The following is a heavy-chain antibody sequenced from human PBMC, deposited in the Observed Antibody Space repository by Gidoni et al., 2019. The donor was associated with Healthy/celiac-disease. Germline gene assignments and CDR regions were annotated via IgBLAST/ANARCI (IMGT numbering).Heavy chain of an antibody. V-gene: IGHV4-39*02. D-gene: IGHD3-22*01. Sequence: QLQLPESGPGLVKPSETLSLTCTVSGGSISRSSYYWGWIRQPPGKGLEWIGSIYYSGSTYYNPSLKSRVTISVDTSKNQFSLKLSSVTAADTAVYYCAREASGYDSSGYYPWFDPWGQGTLVTVSS. CDR1: GGSISRSSYY. J-gene: IGHJ5*02. CDR3: AREASGYDSSGYYPWFDP. CDR2: IYYSGST.